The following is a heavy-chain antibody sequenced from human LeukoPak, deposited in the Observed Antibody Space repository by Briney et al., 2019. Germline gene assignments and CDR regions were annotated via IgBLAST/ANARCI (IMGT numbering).Heavy chain of an antibody. CDR1: GYTFTSYG. CDR2: IIPILGIA. D-gene: IGHD4-23*01. Sequence: GASVKVSCKASGYTFTSYGISWVRQAPGQGLEWMGRIIPILGIANYAQKFQGRVTITADKSTSTAYMELSSLRSEDTAVYYCARQGVVTTDFDYWGQGTLVTVSS. J-gene: IGHJ4*02. V-gene: IGHV1-69*04. CDR3: ARQGVVTTDFDY.